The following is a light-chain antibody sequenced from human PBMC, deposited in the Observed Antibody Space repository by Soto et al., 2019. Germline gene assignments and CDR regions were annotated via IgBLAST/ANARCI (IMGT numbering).Light chain of an antibody. J-gene: IGKJ2*01. Sequence: DIVMTQSPDSLAESLGEKATINCKSSQSVLYSSNNKNYLAWYQQKPGQPPKLLIYLASTRESGVLDRFSGSGSGTDFTLTISSLQAEDGAVYYCQQYYSIPYTFGQGTKLEIK. CDR1: QSVLYSSNNKNY. V-gene: IGKV4-1*01. CDR3: QQYYSIPYT. CDR2: LAS.